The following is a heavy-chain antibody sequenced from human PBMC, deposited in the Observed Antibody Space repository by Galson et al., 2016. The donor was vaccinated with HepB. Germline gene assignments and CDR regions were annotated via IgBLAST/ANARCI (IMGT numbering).Heavy chain of an antibody. D-gene: IGHD2-2*01. CDR2: IIPTFGTA. V-gene: IGHV1-69*01. Sequence: GLEWMGGIIPTFGTATYAQKFQGRVTITADESTSTTYMQLSSLRSDDTAVYYCARGNVVLPAGVSYYYYGMDVWGQGTTVTVSS. CDR3: ARGNVVLPAGVSYYYYGMDV. J-gene: IGHJ6*02.